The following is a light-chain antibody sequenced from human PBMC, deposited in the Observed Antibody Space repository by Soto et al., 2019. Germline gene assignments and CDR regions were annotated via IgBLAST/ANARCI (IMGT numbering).Light chain of an antibody. V-gene: IGKV3-20*01. CDR1: QSVSISS. J-gene: IGKJ2*01. CDR3: PHYGSSSYP. Sequence: EIVLTQSPGTLSLSPGERATLSCMASQSVSISSLALYQQKPGQAPRLLIYSASSRATGIPDRFSASRSGTAFTLTISRLGLDDFAVYYWPHYGSSSYPVGQGTNLEI. CDR2: SAS.